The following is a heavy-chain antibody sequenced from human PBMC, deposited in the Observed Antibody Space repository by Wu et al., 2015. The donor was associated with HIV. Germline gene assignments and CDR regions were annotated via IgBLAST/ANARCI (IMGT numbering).Heavy chain of an antibody. CDR2: INTYNGNT. V-gene: IGHV1/OR15-2*02. CDR3: ARVPLDSGYYDY. D-gene: IGHD1-26*01. Sequence: QVQLVQSGAEVKKPGASVKVSCKASGYTFTGYYMHWVRQAPGQGLEWMGWINTYNGNTNSPQKLQGRVTMTTDTSTSTAYMELSSLTFDDTAVYYCARVPLDSGYYDYWGQGTLVTVSS. CDR1: GYTFTGYY. J-gene: IGHJ4*02.